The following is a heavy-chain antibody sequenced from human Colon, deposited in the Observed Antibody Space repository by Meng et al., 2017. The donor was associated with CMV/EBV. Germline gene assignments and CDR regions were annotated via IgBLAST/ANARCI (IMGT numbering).Heavy chain of an antibody. D-gene: IGHD1-1*01. J-gene: IGHJ4*02. CDR3: TRGRGWNAPD. Sequence: EGQVVAFGGGLLQPGGSLRLSCAGSGFSVSDRYMNWVRQAPGKGLEWVSVIDDGGSTYYADSVKGRFTISRDNSKNTLVLQMNSLRVEDTAIYYCTRGRGWNAPDWGQGTLVTVSS. V-gene: IGHV3-53*01. CDR1: GFSVSDRY. CDR2: IDDGGST.